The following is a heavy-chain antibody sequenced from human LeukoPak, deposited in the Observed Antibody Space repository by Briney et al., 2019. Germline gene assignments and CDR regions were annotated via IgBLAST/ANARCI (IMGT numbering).Heavy chain of an antibody. V-gene: IGHV4-34*01. CDR2: INHSGST. Sequence: TPSETLSLTCAVYGGSFSGYYWSWIRQPPGKGLEWIGEINHSGSTNYNPSLKSRVTISVDTSKNQFSLELSSVTAADTAVYYCARVSPYYDILTGHRYYYYGMDVWGQGTTVTVSS. J-gene: IGHJ6*02. CDR3: ARVSPYYDILTGHRYYYYGMDV. D-gene: IGHD3-9*01. CDR1: GGSFSGYY.